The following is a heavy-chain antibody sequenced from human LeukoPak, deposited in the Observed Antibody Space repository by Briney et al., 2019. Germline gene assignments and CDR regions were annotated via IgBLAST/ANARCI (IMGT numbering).Heavy chain of an antibody. CDR1: GFTVSSSY. CDR3: ARALGNYYYFDY. J-gene: IGHJ4*02. D-gene: IGHD3-10*01. CDR2: IYSGGST. V-gene: IGHV3-66*01. Sequence: PGGSLRLSCAASGFTVSSSYLGWVRQAPGKGLEWVSIIYSGGSTYCADSMKDRFTISRDNSKNTLYLEMNTLRAEDTAVYYCARALGNYYYFDYWGQGTLVTVSS.